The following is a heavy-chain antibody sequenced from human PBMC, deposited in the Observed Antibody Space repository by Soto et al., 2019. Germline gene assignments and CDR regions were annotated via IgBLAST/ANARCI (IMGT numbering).Heavy chain of an antibody. D-gene: IGHD3-9*01. V-gene: IGHV4-39*01. J-gene: IGHJ3*02. Sequence: QLQLQESGPGLVKPSETLSLTCTVSGGSISISSYYWGWIRQPPGKGLEWIGSIYYSGSTYYNPSLKSRVTISVDTSKNQFSLKLSSVTAADTAVYYCARRPYDILTGYSLNAFDIWGQGTMVTVSS. CDR2: IYYSGST. CDR1: GGSISISSYY. CDR3: ARRPYDILTGYSLNAFDI.